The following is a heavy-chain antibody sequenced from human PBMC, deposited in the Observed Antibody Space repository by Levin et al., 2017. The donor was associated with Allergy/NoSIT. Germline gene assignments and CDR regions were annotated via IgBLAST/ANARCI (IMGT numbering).Heavy chain of an antibody. J-gene: IGHJ4*02. CDR1: GFTFSSYW. V-gene: IGHV3-7*01. Sequence: GGSLRLSCAASGFTFSSYWMSWVRQAPGKGLEWVANIKQDGSEKYYVDSVKGRFTISRDNAKNSLYLQMNSLRAEDTAVYYCARVGRGYYYGAGSYYSRTTGDYWGQGTLVTVSS. CDR3: ARVGRGYYYGAGSYYSRTTGDY. CDR2: IKQDGSEK. D-gene: IGHD3-10*01.